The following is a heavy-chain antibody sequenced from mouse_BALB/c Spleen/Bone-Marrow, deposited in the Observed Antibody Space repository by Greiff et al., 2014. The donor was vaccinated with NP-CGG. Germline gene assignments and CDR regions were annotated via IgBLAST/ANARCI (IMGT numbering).Heavy chain of an antibody. CDR1: GFNIKDTY. J-gene: IGHJ3*01. Sequence: VQLKESGAELVKPGASVKLSCTASGFNIKDTYMHWVKQRPEQGLELIGRIDPANGNTKYDPKFQGKATITADTSSNTAYLQLSSLTSEDTAVYYCASYYYGSSSFAYWGQGTLVTVSA. D-gene: IGHD1-1*01. V-gene: IGHV14-3*02. CDR2: IDPANGNT. CDR3: ASYYYGSSSFAY.